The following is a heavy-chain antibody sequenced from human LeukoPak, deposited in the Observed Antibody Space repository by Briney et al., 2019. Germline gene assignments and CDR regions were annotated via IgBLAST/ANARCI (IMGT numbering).Heavy chain of an antibody. Sequence: PGGSLRLSCVASGFTFTSYWMSWVRQAPGKGLEWVANVKQDGSEKYYVDSVKGRFTISRDNAKNSLYLQMNSLRAEDTAMYYCAREGVGAGIDYWGQGTLVTVSS. V-gene: IGHV3-7*01. CDR1: GFTFTSYW. D-gene: IGHD1-26*01. J-gene: IGHJ4*02. CDR2: VKQDGSEK. CDR3: AREGVGAGIDY.